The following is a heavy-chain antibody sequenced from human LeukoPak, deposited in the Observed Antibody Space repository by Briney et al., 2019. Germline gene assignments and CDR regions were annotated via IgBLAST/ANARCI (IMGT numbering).Heavy chain of an antibody. CDR2: IKQDGSEK. V-gene: IGHV3-7*03. CDR1: GFTFSSYW. D-gene: IGHD5-12*01. Sequence: QPGGSLRLSCAASGFTFSSYWMSWVRQAPGKGLEWVANIKQDGSEKYYVGSVKGRFTISRDNAKNSLYLQMNSLRAEDTAVYYCARKIRGYSGYDYGYYFDYWGQGTLVTVSS. J-gene: IGHJ4*02. CDR3: ARKIRGYSGYDYGYYFDY.